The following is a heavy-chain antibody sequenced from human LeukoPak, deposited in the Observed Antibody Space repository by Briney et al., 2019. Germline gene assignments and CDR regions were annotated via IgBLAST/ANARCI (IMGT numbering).Heavy chain of an antibody. J-gene: IGHJ5*02. CDR3: AKGWDL. V-gene: IGHV3-30*18. CDR2: ISYDGSNK. Sequence: QPGRSLRLSCAASGFTFSSYGMHWVRQAPGKGLEWVAVISYDGSNKYYADSVKGRFTISRDNSKNTLYLQMNSLRAEDTAVYYCAKGWDLWGQGTLVTASS. CDR1: GFTFSSYG.